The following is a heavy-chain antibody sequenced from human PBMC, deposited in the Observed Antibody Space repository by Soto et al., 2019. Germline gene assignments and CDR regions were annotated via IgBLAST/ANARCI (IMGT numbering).Heavy chain of an antibody. J-gene: IGHJ6*02. D-gene: IGHD3-10*01. V-gene: IGHV1-3*01. CDR1: GDTFTSYA. CDR3: ASSRITMVPYGMDV. Sequence: ASVKVSCKACGDTFTSYAMHWVRQAPGQRLEWMGWINAGNGNTKYSQKFQGRVTITRDTSASTAYMELSSLRSEDTAVYYCASSRITMVPYGMDVWGQGTTVTVSS. CDR2: INAGNGNT.